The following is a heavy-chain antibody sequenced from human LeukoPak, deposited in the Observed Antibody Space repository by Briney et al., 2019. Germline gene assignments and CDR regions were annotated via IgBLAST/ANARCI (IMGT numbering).Heavy chain of an antibody. CDR3: ARCPGGYSRYYYYYGMDV. CDR2: IYYSGST. V-gene: IGHV4-31*03. CDR1: GGSISSDGYY. D-gene: IGHD3-22*01. Sequence: PSETLSLTCTVPGGSISSDGYYWSWIRQHPVKGLEWLGYIYYSGSTYYNPSLKSRVTMSVDTSKNQFSLKLSAVTAADTAVYYCARCPGGYSRYYYYYGMDVWGRGTTVTVSS. J-gene: IGHJ6*02.